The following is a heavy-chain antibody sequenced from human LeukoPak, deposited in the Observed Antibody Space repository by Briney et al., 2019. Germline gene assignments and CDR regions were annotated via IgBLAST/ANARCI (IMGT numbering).Heavy chain of an antibody. CDR1: GFTFNSYA. J-gene: IGHJ6*02. V-gene: IGHV3-30*04. CDR2: ISYDGSNK. CDR3: ARGGGLDV. D-gene: IGHD3-16*01. Sequence: GRSLRLSCAASGFTFNSYAMHWVRQSPGKGLEWVAVISYDGSNKDHAGSVKGRVTISRDNSRNTLYLQMSNLRAEDTAVYFCARGGGLDVWGQGATVTVSS.